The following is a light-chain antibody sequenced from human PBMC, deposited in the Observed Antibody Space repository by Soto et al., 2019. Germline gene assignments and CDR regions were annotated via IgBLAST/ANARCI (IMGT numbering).Light chain of an antibody. CDR3: QQYGGLPRT. J-gene: IGKJ1*01. CDR1: QSVSSY. Sequence: EIVLTQSPATLSLSPGERATLSCRASQSVSSYLAWYQQKPGRAPRLLIYGASNRATGIPDRFSGSGSGTDFTLTISRLEPEDFAVYYCQQYGGLPRTFGQGTKVDI. V-gene: IGKV3-20*01. CDR2: GAS.